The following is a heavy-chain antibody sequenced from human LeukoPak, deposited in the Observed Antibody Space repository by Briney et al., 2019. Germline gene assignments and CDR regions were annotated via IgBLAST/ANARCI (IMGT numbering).Heavy chain of an antibody. V-gene: IGHV3-21*01. CDR2: ISSSSTYI. J-gene: IGHJ3*02. Sequence: PGGSLRLSCAASGFTFSSYNMNWVRQAPGKGLEWVSSISSSSTYINYADSVKGRFTIARDNAKNSLYLQMNSLRAEDTAVYYCARAKMFYYEGGTYYHAFDIWGQGTMVTVSS. CDR3: ARAKMFYYEGGTYYHAFDI. CDR1: GFTFSSYN. D-gene: IGHD3-22*01.